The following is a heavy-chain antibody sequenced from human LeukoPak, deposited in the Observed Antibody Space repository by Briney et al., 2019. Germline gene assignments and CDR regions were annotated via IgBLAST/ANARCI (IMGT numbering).Heavy chain of an antibody. CDR1: GFTFSSYG. CDR2: IRYDGSNK. J-gene: IGHJ4*02. Sequence: PGGSLRLSCAASGFTFSSYGMHWVRQAPGKGLEWVAFIRYDGSNKYYADSVKGRFTISRDNSKNTLYLQMNSLRAEDTAVYYCARGELRYFDWLFPDYWGQGTLVTVSS. D-gene: IGHD3-9*01. V-gene: IGHV3-30*02. CDR3: ARGELRYFDWLFPDY.